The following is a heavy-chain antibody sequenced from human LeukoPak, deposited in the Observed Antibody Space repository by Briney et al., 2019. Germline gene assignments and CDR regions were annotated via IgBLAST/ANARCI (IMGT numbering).Heavy chain of an antibody. CDR3: ARDIDFWSGLTNFDY. Sequence: AXVKVSCKASGYTFTSYGISWVRQAPGQGLEWMGWISAYNGNTNYAQKLQGRVTMTTDTSTSTAYMELRSLRSDDTAVYYCARDIDFWSGLTNFDYWGQGTLVTVSS. CDR1: GYTFTSYG. J-gene: IGHJ4*02. D-gene: IGHD3-3*01. CDR2: ISAYNGNT. V-gene: IGHV1-18*01.